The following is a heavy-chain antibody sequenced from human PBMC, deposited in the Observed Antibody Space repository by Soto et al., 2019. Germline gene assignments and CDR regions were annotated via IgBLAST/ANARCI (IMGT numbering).Heavy chain of an antibody. V-gene: IGHV4-4*07. J-gene: IGHJ5*02. CDR1: GVSLRTYY. D-gene: IGHD3-9*01. CDR2: IYTTGSA. Sequence: PSETLSLTCAVSGVSLRTYYWSWIRKPAGKGLEWIGRIYTTGSANHNPSLKSRVTMSVDTSKNQVSLKLTSVTAADAGVYYCARDDYYDSNNWFDPWGQGILVTVSS. CDR3: ARDDYYDSNNWFDP.